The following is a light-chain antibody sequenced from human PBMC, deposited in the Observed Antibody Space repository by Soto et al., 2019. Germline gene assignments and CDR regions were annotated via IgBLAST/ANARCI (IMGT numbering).Light chain of an antibody. J-gene: IGLJ1*01. CDR2: EVS. Sequence: QSVRTQPRSVSGSLGQSVTISCAGTRSDVGGYNYVSWYQQPPGTAPKLMIYEVSKRPSGVPDRFSGSKSGNTASLTISGLQAEDEGDYYCCSYAGRYTWVFGTGTKVTV. V-gene: IGLV2-11*01. CDR1: RSDVGGYNY. CDR3: CSYAGRYTWV.